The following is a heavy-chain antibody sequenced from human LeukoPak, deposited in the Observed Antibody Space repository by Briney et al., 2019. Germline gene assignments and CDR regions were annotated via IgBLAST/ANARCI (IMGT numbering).Heavy chain of an antibody. CDR2: IKSKTDGGTT. Sequence: NPGGSLRLPCAASGFTLSNAWMSWVRQAPGKGLEWVGRIKSKTDGGTTDYAAPVKGRFTISRDDSKNTLYLQMNSLKTEDTAVYYCTTDLITIFGVAHYMDVWGKGTTVTVSS. V-gene: IGHV3-15*01. CDR3: TTDLITIFGVAHYMDV. CDR1: GFTLSNAW. D-gene: IGHD3-3*01. J-gene: IGHJ6*03.